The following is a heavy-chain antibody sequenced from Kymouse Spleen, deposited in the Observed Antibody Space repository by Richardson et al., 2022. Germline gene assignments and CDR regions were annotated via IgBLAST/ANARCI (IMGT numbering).Heavy chain of an antibody. V-gene: IGHV3-33*01. CDR1: GFTFSSYG. D-gene: IGHD6-19*01. J-gene: IGHJ4*02. CDR2: IWYDGSNK. CDR3: AREGYSSGWYVGY. Sequence: QVQLVESGGGVVQPGRSLRLSCAASGFTFSSYGMHWVRQAPGKGLEWVAVIWYDGSNKYYADSVKGRFTISRDNSKNTLYLQMNSLRAEDTAVYYCAREGYSSGWYVGYWGQGTLVTVSS.